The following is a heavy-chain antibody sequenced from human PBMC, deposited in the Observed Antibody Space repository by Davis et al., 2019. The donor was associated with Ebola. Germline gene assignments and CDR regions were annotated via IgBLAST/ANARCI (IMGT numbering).Heavy chain of an antibody. D-gene: IGHD3-3*01. CDR3: AKDIGDYDFWSGYFDY. Sequence: GESLKISCAASGFTVSSNYMSWVRQAPGKGLEWVSVIYSGGSTYYADSVKGRFTISRDNAKNSLYLQMNSLRAEDTALYYCAKDIGDYDFWSGYFDYWGQGTLVTVSS. CDR2: IYSGGST. J-gene: IGHJ4*02. CDR1: GFTVSSNY. V-gene: IGHV3-53*05.